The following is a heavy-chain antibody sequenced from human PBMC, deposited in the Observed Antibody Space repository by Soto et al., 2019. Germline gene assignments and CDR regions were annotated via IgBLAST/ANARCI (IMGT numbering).Heavy chain of an antibody. Sequence: PGGSLRLSCAASGFTFSDDAMAWVRQAPGKGLEWVSSISSTAGRTSSYADSVKGRFAISRDFSDNTVYLQMNNLRVDDTAVYFCAKGVLSFHYGMEVWGQGTTVTVSS. CDR2: ISSTAGRTS. J-gene: IGHJ6*02. V-gene: IGHV3-23*01. CDR3: AKGVLSFHYGMEV. CDR1: GFTFSDDA. D-gene: IGHD3-10*01.